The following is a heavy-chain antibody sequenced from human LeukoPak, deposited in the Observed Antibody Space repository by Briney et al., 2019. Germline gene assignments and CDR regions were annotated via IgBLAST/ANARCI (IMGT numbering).Heavy chain of an antibody. J-gene: IGHJ5*02. CDR1: GGSISSYY. CDR2: IYYSGST. V-gene: IGHV4-59*01. CDR3: ARGRLDGWVDP. D-gene: IGHD5-24*01. Sequence: SETLSLTCTVSGGSISSYYWNWIRQPPGKGLEWIGYIYYSGSTNYNPSLRSRVTISVDTSKNQFSLKVSSVTAADTAVYYCARGRLDGWVDPWGQGTLVTVSS.